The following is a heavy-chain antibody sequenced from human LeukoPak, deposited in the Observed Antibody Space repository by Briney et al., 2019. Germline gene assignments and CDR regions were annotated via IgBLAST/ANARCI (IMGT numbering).Heavy chain of an antibody. Sequence: SETLSLTCTVSGGSISSYYWSWIRQPPGKGLEWIGYIYYSGSTNYNPSLKSRVTISVDTSKNQFSLKLSSVTAADTAVYYCARKQIAAALDYWGQGTLVTVSS. J-gene: IGHJ4*02. CDR2: IYYSGST. V-gene: IGHV4-59*01. D-gene: IGHD6-13*01. CDR1: GGSISSYY. CDR3: ARKQIAAALDY.